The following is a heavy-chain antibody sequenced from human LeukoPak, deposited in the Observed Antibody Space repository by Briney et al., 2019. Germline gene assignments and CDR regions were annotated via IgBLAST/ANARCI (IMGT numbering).Heavy chain of an antibody. J-gene: IGHJ4*02. CDR2: ISSSGSTI. V-gene: IGHV3-11*01. CDR3: ARMSSSGWARVDY. D-gene: IGHD6-19*01. Sequence: PGGSLRLSCAASGFTFSDYYMSWIRQAPGKGLEWVSYISSSGSTIYYADSVKGRFTMSRVNAKNSLYLQMNSLRAEDTAVYYCARMSSSGWARVDYWGQGTLVTVSS. CDR1: GFTFSDYY.